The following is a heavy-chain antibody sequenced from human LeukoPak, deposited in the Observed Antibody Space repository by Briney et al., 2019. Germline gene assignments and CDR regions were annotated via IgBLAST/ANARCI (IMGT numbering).Heavy chain of an antibody. CDR2: ISSSSSYI. CDR3: ARVGVDYSGNIIKYYFDY. Sequence: GGSLRLSCAAPGFTFSSYGMNWVRQAPGKGLEWVSSISSSSSYIYYADSVQGRFTISRDNAKNSLYLQMNSLRAEDTAVYYCARVGVDYSGNIIKYYFDYWGQGTLVTVSS. J-gene: IGHJ4*02. V-gene: IGHV3-21*04. CDR1: GFTFSSYG. D-gene: IGHD4-23*01.